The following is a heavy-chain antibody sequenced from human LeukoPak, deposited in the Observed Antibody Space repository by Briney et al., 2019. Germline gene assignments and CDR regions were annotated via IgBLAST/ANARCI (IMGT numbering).Heavy chain of an antibody. CDR1: GFTFSSYS. V-gene: IGHV3-21*01. D-gene: IGHD1-26*01. CDR3: ARGFFSVGATDY. J-gene: IGHJ4*02. Sequence: GGSLRLSCAASGFTFSSYSMNWVRQAPGKGLEWVSSISSSSSYIYYADSVKGRFTISRDNAKNSLYLQMNSLRAEDTAVYYCARGFFSVGATDYWGQGTLVTVSS. CDR2: ISSSSSYI.